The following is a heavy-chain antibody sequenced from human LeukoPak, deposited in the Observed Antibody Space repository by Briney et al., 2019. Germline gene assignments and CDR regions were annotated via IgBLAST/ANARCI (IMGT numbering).Heavy chain of an antibody. D-gene: IGHD3-9*01. J-gene: IGHJ3*02. CDR1: GFTFSSYS. CDR3: ARASSKQLAGYLPDGFDI. CDR2: ISSGGTYV. Sequence: TGGSLRLSCAASGFTFSSYSMNWVRQAPGKGLEWVSSISSGGTYVYYADSVKGRFTISRDNAKNSLSLQMNSLRADDAAVYYCARASSKQLAGYLPDGFDIWGQGTMVTVSS. V-gene: IGHV3-21*01.